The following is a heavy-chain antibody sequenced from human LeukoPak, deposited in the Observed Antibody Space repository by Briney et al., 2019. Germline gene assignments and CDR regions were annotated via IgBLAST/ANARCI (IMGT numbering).Heavy chain of an antibody. CDR2: IIPILGIA. J-gene: IGHJ3*02. CDR1: GYTFTSYY. V-gene: IGHV1-69*04. D-gene: IGHD6-13*01. Sequence: ASVKVSCKASGYTFTSYYMHWVRQAPGQGLEWMGRIIPILGIANYAQKFQGRVTITADKSTSTAYMELSSLRSEDTAVYYCARGGIAAAPYDAFDIWGQGTMVTVSS. CDR3: ARGGIAAAPYDAFDI.